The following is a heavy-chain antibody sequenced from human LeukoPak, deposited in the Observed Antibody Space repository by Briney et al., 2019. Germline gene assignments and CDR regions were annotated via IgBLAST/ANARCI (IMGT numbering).Heavy chain of an antibody. D-gene: IGHD3-22*01. CDR1: GFTFSSYG. Sequence: GGSLRLSCAASGFTFSSYGMPWVRQAPGKGLEWVAVISYDGSNKYYADSVKGRFTISRDNSKNTLYLQMNSLRAEDTAVYYCAKAGYYDSSGPPIYYFDYWGQGTLVTVSS. CDR3: AKAGYYDSSGPPIYYFDY. V-gene: IGHV3-30*18. J-gene: IGHJ4*02. CDR2: ISYDGSNK.